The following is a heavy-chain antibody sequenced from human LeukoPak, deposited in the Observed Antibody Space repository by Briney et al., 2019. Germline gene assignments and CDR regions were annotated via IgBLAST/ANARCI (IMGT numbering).Heavy chain of an antibody. CDR1: GFTFSSYW. V-gene: IGHV3-7*05. CDR2: IKQDGSEK. D-gene: IGHD1-26*01. CDR3: ARNRYSGSYGVDY. Sequence: PGGSLRLSCAASGFTFSSYWMSWVRQAPGKGLEWVANIKQDGSEKYYVDSVKGRFTISRENAKNSLYLQMNSLRAEDTAVYYCARNRYSGSYGVDYWGQGTLVTVSS. J-gene: IGHJ4*02.